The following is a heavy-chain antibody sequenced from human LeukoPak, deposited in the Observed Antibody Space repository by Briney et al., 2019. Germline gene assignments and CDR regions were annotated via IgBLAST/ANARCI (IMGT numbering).Heavy chain of an antibody. CDR1: GGSISSYY. CDR3: ARGSLVRGVTGLYYYYYMGV. Sequence: SETLSLTCTVSGGSISSYYWSWIRQPPGKGLGWIGYIYYSGSTNYNPSLKSRVTISVDTSKNQFSLKLSSVTAADTAVYYCARGSLVRGVTGLYYYYYMGVWGKGTTVTASS. V-gene: IGHV4-59*01. D-gene: IGHD3-10*01. CDR2: IYYSGST. J-gene: IGHJ6*03.